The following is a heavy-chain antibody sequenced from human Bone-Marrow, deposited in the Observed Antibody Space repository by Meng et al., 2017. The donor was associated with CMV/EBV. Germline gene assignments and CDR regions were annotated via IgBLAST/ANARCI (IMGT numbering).Heavy chain of an antibody. Sequence: LSLTCAASGFTFSRYWMDWVRQAPGKGLVWVSRIKSDGSSRSYADSVKGRFTISRDNAKNTLYLQMNSLRAEDTAVYYCARGGFSLGELSPLGYWGQGTLVTVSS. CDR3: ARGGFSLGELSPLGY. V-gene: IGHV3-74*01. D-gene: IGHD3-16*02. J-gene: IGHJ4*02. CDR1: GFTFSRYW. CDR2: IKSDGSSR.